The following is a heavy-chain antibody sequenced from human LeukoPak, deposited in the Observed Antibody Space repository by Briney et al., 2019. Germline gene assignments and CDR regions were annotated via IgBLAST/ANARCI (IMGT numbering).Heavy chain of an antibody. Sequence: ASVKVSCRASGYTFTMYYIHWVRQAPGQGLEWMGMINPSDGATTYAQKFQGRVTMTRDMSTTTVYMDLRTLRAEDTAVYFCARGQRGGLSGNLGGLFASYYTYYYMDVWGRGTTVTVSS. CDR3: ARGQRGGLSGNLGGLFASYYTYYYMDV. CDR2: INPSDGAT. D-gene: IGHD1-26*01. J-gene: IGHJ6*03. V-gene: IGHV1-46*01. CDR1: GYTFTMYY.